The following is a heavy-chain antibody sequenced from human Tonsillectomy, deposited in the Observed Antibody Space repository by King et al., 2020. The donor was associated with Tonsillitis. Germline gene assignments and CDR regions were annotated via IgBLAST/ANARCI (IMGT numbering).Heavy chain of an antibody. Sequence: QVQLQQWGAGLLKPPETLSLTCAVYGGSFSGHYWSWIRQPPGKGLEWIGEINHSGSTNYNPSLQSRVTISVDTSKNQFSLNLNSVTAADTAVYYCARGGLYDTSGYYYSGMDVWGQGTTVTVSS. CDR2: INHSGST. CDR1: GGSFSGHY. CDR3: ARGGLYDTSGYYYSGMDV. V-gene: IGHV4-34*01. J-gene: IGHJ6*02. D-gene: IGHD3-22*01.